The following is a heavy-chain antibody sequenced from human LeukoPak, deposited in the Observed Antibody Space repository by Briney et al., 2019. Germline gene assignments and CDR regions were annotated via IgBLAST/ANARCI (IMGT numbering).Heavy chain of an antibody. Sequence: GASVKVSCKASGYSFTSHYMHWVRQAPGQGLEWLGLINPAGSSTLYAQKFQGRVTMTRDMSTTTDYMELSSLRSDDTAVYYCARDNSVGDVAWWFDPWGQGTLVTVSS. J-gene: IGHJ5*02. V-gene: IGHV1-46*01. D-gene: IGHD1-26*01. CDR1: GYSFTSHY. CDR3: ARDNSVGDVAWWFDP. CDR2: INPAGSST.